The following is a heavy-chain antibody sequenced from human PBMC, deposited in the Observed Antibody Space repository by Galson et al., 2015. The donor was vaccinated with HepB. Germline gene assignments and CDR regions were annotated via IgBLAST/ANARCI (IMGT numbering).Heavy chain of an antibody. CDR1: GYTFTSYW. CDR2: IDPSDSYV. Sequence: QSGAEVKKPGESLKISCKGSGYTFTSYWITWVRQMPGKGLEWMGRIDPSDSYVSYSPSFQGHVTISTDKSISTAHLQWSSLRASDTAMYYCARQGYYDSGGYYIGAFELWGQGTMVTVSS. V-gene: IGHV5-10-1*01. CDR3: ARQGYYDSGGYYIGAFEL. J-gene: IGHJ3*01. D-gene: IGHD3-22*01.